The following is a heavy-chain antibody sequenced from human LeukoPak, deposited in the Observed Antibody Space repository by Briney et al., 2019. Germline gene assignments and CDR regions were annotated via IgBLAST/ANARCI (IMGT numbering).Heavy chain of an antibody. J-gene: IGHJ3*02. D-gene: IGHD6-13*01. CDR3: ARVYSSSWFLDAFDI. V-gene: IGHV4-34*01. CDR1: GGSFSGYY. Sequence: SETLSLTCAVYGGSFSGYYWSWIRQPPGKGLEWIGEINHSGSTNYNPSLKSRVTISVDTSKNQFSLKLSSVTAADTAVYYCARVYSSSWFLDAFDIWGQGTMVTVSS. CDR2: INHSGST.